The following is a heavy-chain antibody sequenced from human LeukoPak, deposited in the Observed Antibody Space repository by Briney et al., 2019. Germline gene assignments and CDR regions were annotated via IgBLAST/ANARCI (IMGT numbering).Heavy chain of an antibody. Sequence: SETLSLTCTVSGGSISSSSYYWGWIRQPPGKGLEWIGSIYYSGSTYYNPSLKSRVTISVDTSKNQFSLKLSSVTAADPAVYYCARALQDIVVVPAAAFDYWGQGTLVTVSS. CDR1: GGSISSSSYY. J-gene: IGHJ4*02. V-gene: IGHV4-39*01. CDR2: IYYSGST. CDR3: ARALQDIVVVPAAAFDY. D-gene: IGHD2-2*01.